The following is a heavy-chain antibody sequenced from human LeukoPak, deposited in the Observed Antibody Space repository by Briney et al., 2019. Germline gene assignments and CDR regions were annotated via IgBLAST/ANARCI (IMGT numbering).Heavy chain of an antibody. CDR1: GFTFSSSA. V-gene: IGHV3-23*01. J-gene: IGHJ4*02. Sequence: GGSLRLSCAASGFTFSSSAMSWVRQAPGKGLEWVSTITNSGDSTYYADSVKGRFTISRDNSKNTVYLQVNSLRAEDTAVYYCAKYDGGNSGVDYWGQGTLVTVSS. D-gene: IGHD4-23*01. CDR2: ITNSGDST. CDR3: AKYDGGNSGVDY.